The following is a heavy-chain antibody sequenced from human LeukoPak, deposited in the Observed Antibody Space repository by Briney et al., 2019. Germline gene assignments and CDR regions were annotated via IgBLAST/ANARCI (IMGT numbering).Heavy chain of an antibody. J-gene: IGHJ3*02. V-gene: IGHV4-4*07. Sequence: SETLSLTCTVPGDSTSGYYWSWIRQPAGKGLEWIGRMYTSGSANYNPSLKSRVTMSLDTSKNQFSLKLSSVTAADTAVYYCARSPGGDAFDIWGQGTMVTVSS. CDR2: MYTSGSA. CDR1: GDSTSGYY. CDR3: ARSPGGDAFDI.